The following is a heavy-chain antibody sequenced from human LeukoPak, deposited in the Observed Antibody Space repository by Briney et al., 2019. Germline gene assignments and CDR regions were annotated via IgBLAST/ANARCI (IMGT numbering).Heavy chain of an antibody. J-gene: IGHJ4*02. Sequence: TSESLSLTCTVSGDPISSYGDYSNYKWTWIRQPPGKGLEWIGYVYYSGSTNYNPSLKSRVTISVDTSKNQLPLKLTSVTAADTAIYYCAREYSGFDYWGQGTLVTVSS. CDR1: GDPISSYGDYSNYK. CDR3: AREYSGFDY. V-gene: IGHV4-61*01. D-gene: IGHD5-12*01. CDR2: VYYSGST.